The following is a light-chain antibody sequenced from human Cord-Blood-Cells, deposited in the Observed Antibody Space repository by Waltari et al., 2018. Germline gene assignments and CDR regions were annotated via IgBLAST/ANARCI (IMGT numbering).Light chain of an antibody. CDR1: SSDVGGYNY. CDR3: SSYTSSSTYV. CDR2: EVS. Sequence: QSALTPPASVSGSPGQSITISCTGNSSDVGGYNYVSWYPQHPGKAPKLMIYEVSRRPSGVSNRFSGSESGNTASLTISGLQAEDEADYYCSSYTSSSTYVFGTGTKVTVL. J-gene: IGLJ1*01. V-gene: IGLV2-14*01.